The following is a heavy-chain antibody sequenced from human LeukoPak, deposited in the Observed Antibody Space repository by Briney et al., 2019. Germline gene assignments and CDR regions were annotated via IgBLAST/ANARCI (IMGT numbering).Heavy chain of an antibody. D-gene: IGHD3-3*01. Sequence: GGSLRLSCAASGFTFSSYWMHWVRHAPGKGLVWVSRINSDGSSTSYADSVKGRFTISRDNAKNTLYLQMNSLRAEDTAVYYCARDRGTHTIFGVVSYYGMDVWGQGTTVTVSS. CDR2: INSDGSST. V-gene: IGHV3-74*01. CDR3: ARDRGTHTIFGVVSYYGMDV. CDR1: GFTFSSYW. J-gene: IGHJ6*02.